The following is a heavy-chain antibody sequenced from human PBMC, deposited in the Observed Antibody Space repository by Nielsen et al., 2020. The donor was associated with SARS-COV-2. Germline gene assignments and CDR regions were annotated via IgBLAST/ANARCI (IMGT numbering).Heavy chain of an antibody. CDR2: INHSGST. J-gene: IGHJ6*03. D-gene: IGHD5-24*01. V-gene: IGHV4-34*01. Sequence: PGKGLEWIGEINHSGSTNYNPSLKSRFTISVDTSKNQFSLKLSSVTAADTAVYYCAREMATIHFYYYYYMDVWGKGTTVTVSS. CDR3: AREMATIHFYYYYYMDV.